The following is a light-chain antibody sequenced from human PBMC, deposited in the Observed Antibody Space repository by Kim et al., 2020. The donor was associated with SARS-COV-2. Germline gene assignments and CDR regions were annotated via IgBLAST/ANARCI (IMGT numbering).Light chain of an antibody. V-gene: IGLV3-19*01. J-gene: IGLJ3*02. Sequence: ALGQTVRITCQGDSLRSCYANWYQQKPGQAPVLVIYGKNNRPSGIPDRFSGSSSGNTASLTITGAQAEDKADYYCNSRDSSGNHWVFGGGTKLTVL. CDR3: NSRDSSGNHWV. CDR1: SLRSCY. CDR2: GKN.